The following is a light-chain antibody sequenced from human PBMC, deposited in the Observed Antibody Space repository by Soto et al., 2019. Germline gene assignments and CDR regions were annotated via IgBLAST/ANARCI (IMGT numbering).Light chain of an antibody. V-gene: IGLV1-40*01. CDR2: SNI. J-gene: IGLJ3*02. CDR3: QSYASSLGGSKGV. CDR1: SSDIGAGYD. Sequence: QSVLTQPPSMSGAPGQRVTISCTGSSSDIGAGYDVHWYQQFPGTAPKLLIYSNINRPSGVPDRFSGSKSGTSASLAITGLQAEDEADYYCQSYASSLGGSKGVFGGGTKLTVL.